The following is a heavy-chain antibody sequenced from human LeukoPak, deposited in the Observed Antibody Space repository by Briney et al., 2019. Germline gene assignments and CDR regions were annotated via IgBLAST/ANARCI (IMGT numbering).Heavy chain of an antibody. J-gene: IGHJ5*02. D-gene: IGHD2-15*01. CDR2: IYYSGST. V-gene: IGHV4-31*03. CDR1: GGSISSGGYY. Sequence: PSQTLSLTCTVSGGSISSGGYYWSWIRQPPGKALEWIGYIYYSGSTYYNPSLKSRVTISVDTSKNQFSLKLSSVTAADTAVYYCAREVVVAAKQFDPWGQGTLVTVSS. CDR3: AREVVVAAKQFDP.